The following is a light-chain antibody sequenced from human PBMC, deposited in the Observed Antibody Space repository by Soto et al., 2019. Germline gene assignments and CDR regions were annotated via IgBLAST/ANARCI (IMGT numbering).Light chain of an antibody. CDR1: RRVSSTY. CDR3: QQYGNPPPNA. V-gene: IGKV3-20*01. J-gene: IGKJ2*01. CDR2: GTS. Sequence: ETVLTQSPGTLSLSPGQRATLSCRASRRVSSTYLAWYQQRPGQAPRLLIYGTSSRASGIPDRFSGSGSGTDFTLTINRLEPEDFAVYFCQQYGNPPPNAFGQGTKVDIK.